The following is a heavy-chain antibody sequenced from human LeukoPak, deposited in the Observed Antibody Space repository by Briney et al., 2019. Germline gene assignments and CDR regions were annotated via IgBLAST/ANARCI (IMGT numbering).Heavy chain of an antibody. J-gene: IGHJ6*01. D-gene: IGHD5-24*01. CDR1: GVTLTKAT. CDR3: VLVCNMATVSGQQCYYGMVV. V-gene: IGHV1-58*01. CDR2: IVVGSGNT. Sequence: TSVNVSCTASGVTLTKATPEAVRGARGQRLEWIGWIVVGSGNTDYAQKFQERVTITRDMFTSTAYMELSSLRSEDTAVYYRVLVCNMATVSGQQCYYGMVVRGQGTTVTVSS.